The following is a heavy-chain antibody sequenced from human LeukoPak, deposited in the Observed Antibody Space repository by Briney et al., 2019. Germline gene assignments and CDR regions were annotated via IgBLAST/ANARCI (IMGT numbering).Heavy chain of an antibody. D-gene: IGHD3-9*01. CDR3: ARPDIFRGYDAFDI. CDR1: GFTFSSCW. CDR2: INSDGSST. V-gene: IGHV3-74*01. J-gene: IGHJ3*02. Sequence: GGSLRLSCAASGFTFSSCWIHWVRQAPGTGLGWVSLINSDGSSTSYADSVKGRFTISRDNAKNTLYLQMNSLRAEDTAVYYCARPDIFRGYDAFDIWGQGTMVTVSS.